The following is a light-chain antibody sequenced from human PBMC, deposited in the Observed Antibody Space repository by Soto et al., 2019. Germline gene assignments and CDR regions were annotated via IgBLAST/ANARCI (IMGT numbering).Light chain of an antibody. J-gene: IGKJ5*01. CDR1: QNIHNH. V-gene: IGKV3-20*01. Sequence: MAQSPATLSVSLGERVTLSCRASQNIHNHMSWFLQIPGQTPSLLIFGASRRATDIPDRFSGSGSGTDFTLTISRVGPDDFAVYYCQQYDTSQITFGQGTRLEI. CDR3: QQYDTSQIT. CDR2: GAS.